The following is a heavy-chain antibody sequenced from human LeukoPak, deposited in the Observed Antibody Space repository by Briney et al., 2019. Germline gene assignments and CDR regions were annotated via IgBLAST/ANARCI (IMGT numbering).Heavy chain of an antibody. CDR3: ARLPHSKSLFDY. CDR1: GGAISNYY. Sequence: SETLSLTCTVSGGAISNYYWNWIRQPAGKGLGWIGRIYSSGSTNYNSSLESRVTMSVDTSKNQFSLKLTSVTAADTAVYYCARLPHSKSLFDYWGQGTLVTVSS. V-gene: IGHV4-4*07. J-gene: IGHJ4*02. D-gene: IGHD6-13*01. CDR2: IYSSGST.